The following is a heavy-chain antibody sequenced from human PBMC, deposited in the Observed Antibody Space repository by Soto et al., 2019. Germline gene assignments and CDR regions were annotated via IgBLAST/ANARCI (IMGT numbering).Heavy chain of an antibody. CDR2: IWYDGSNK. D-gene: IGHD6-19*01. V-gene: IGHV3-33*01. J-gene: IGHJ4*02. Sequence: QVQLVESGGGVVQPGRSLRLSCAASGFTFSSYGMHWVRQAPGKGLEWVAVIWYDGSNKYYADSVKGRFTISRDNSKITLYLQMNSLRAEDTAVYYCARDKEYSSGWYYYWGQGTLVTVSS. CDR3: ARDKEYSSGWYYY. CDR1: GFTFSSYG.